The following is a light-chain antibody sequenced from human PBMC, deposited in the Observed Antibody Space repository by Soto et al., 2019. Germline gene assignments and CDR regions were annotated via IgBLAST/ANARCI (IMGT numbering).Light chain of an antibody. CDR2: GAS. CDR1: QSVSSSY. V-gene: IGKV3-20*01. CDR3: QQYGSSPPVT. Sequence: EIVLTQSPGTLSLSPGERATLSCRASQSVSSSYLAWYQQKPGQAPRLLIYGASSRATGIPDRFSGSGSGTDFTLTISRLEPEDFAVYYCQQYGSSPPVTFRPGT. J-gene: IGKJ3*01.